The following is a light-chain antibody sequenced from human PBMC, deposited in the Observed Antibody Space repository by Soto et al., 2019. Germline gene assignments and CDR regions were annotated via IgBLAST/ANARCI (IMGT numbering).Light chain of an antibody. J-gene: IGKJ2*01. CDR2: GAS. CDR3: QQYATSPHT. V-gene: IGKV3-20*01. Sequence: EIVLTQSPGTLSLSPGESATLSCRASQSVSSSQVAWYQLKPGQAPRLLIYGASSRATGIPDRFSGVGSETDFTLTTSRLQPEDFAVYYCQQYATSPHTFGQGTKLEIK. CDR1: QSVSSSQ.